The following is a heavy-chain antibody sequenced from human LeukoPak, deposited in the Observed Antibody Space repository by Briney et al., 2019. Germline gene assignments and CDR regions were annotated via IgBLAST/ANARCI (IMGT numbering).Heavy chain of an antibody. CDR3: ARDLGTWRDY. V-gene: IGHV3-66*01. CDR2: IYSGGST. J-gene: IGHJ4*02. CDR1: GFTFSSYA. Sequence: PGGSLRLSCAASGFTFSSYAMSWVRQAPGKGLEWVSVIYSGGSTYYADSVKGRFTISRDNSKNTLYLQMNSLRAEDTAVYYCARDLGTWRDYWGQGTLVTVSS. D-gene: IGHD3-16*01.